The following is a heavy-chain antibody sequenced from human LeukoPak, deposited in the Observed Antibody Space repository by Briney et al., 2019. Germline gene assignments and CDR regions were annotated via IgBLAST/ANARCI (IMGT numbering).Heavy chain of an antibody. Sequence: PAETLSLTGTVSGGPFSSYYWSWIRQPPGRGREWIGEINHRGSTKYNQSLKSRGTISVDTFKNQVSLSLSTVTDPDTAAYYFARLLSYDPFNGYYRDYWGQGTPVTVSS. CDR2: INHRGST. J-gene: IGHJ4*02. CDR1: GGPFSSYY. D-gene: IGHD3-3*01. V-gene: IGHV4-34*01. CDR3: ARLLSYDPFNGYYRDY.